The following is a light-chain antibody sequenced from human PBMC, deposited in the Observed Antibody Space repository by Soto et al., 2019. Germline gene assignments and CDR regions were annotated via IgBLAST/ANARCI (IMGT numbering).Light chain of an antibody. J-gene: IGLJ1*01. CDR2: DVS. V-gene: IGLV2-11*01. CDR3: CSYAGSFYV. CDR1: SSDVGGYNY. Sequence: QSALTQPRSVSGSPGQSVTISCTGTSSDVGGYNYVSWYQQHPGKAPKLMIYDVSERPSGVPDRFYGSKSGNTASLTISGLQPEDEADYYCCSYAGSFYVFGTGTKVTVL.